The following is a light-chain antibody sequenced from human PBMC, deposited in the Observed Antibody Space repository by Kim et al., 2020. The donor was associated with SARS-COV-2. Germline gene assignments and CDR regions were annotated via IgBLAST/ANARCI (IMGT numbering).Light chain of an antibody. CDR3: QQYDNWPLT. CDR2: GAF. CDR1: QSISDN. V-gene: IGKV3-15*01. J-gene: IGKJ4*01. Sequence: VSTGERATLSCRASQSISDNLAWYQQEPGQAPRLLIYGAFTRATGIPARFSGSESGTEFTLTISSLQSEDFAIYYCQQYDNWPLTFGGGTKVDI.